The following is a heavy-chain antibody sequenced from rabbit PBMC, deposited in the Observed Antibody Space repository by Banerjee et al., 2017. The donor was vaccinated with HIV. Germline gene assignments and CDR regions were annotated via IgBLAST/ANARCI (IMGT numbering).Heavy chain of an antibody. Sequence: QLKESGGGLVQPGGSLKLSCKASGIDFSLYYMSWVRQAPGKGLEWIGYIDPIFGNTYYATWVDGRFTISSHNAQNTLYLQMTSLTAADTATYFCARDHTSYAGYAGAGYPPYYFDLWGQGTLVTVS. J-gene: IGHJ4*01. CDR3: ARDHTSYAGYAGAGYPPYYFDL. CDR1: GIDFSLYY. CDR2: IDPIFGNT. D-gene: IGHD7-1*01. V-gene: IGHV1S7*01.